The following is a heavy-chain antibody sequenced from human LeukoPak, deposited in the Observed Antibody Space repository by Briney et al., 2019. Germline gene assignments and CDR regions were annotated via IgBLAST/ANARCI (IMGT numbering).Heavy chain of an antibody. D-gene: IGHD3-10*01. V-gene: IGHV1-69*13. J-gene: IGHJ3*02. CDR2: IIPIFGTG. CDR1: GGTFSNYA. CDR3: SGIDETIWFGDRDKGAFDI. Sequence: SVKVSCKASGGTFSNYAISWVRQAPGQGLEWMGGIIPIFGTGKHAQKFQGRVTITADESTSTAYMELSSLRSEDTAVCYCSGIDETIWFGDRDKGAFDIWGQGTMVTVSS.